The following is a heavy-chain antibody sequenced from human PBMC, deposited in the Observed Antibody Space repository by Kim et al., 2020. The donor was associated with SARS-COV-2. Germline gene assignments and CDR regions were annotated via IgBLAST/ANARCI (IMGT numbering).Heavy chain of an antibody. CDR2: IYHSGST. J-gene: IGHJ3*02. CDR3: SRASPDYDGNRSAFDI. V-gene: IGHV4-59*01. D-gene: IGHD4-17*01. Sequence: SETLSLTCTVSGGSISSYYWSWIRQPPGKGLEWIGYIYHSGSTNYNPSPKSRVTISVDTSKNQFPLKLSSVTAADTAVYYCSRASPDYDGNRSAFDIWVEGTMVAVSS. CDR1: GGSISSYY.